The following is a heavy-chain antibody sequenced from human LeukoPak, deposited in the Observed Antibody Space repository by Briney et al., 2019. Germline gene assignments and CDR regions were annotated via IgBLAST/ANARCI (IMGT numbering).Heavy chain of an antibody. J-gene: IGHJ4*02. CDR2: IYSGGST. CDR1: GFTVSSNY. Sequence: GGSLRLSSAPSGFTVSSNYMSWVRQAPGKGLEWVSVIYSGGSTYYADSVKGRFTISRDNSKNTLYLQMNSLRAEDTAVYYCARVLYDYFDYWGQGTLVTVSS. CDR3: ARVLYDYFDY. D-gene: IGHD5/OR15-5a*01. V-gene: IGHV3-53*01.